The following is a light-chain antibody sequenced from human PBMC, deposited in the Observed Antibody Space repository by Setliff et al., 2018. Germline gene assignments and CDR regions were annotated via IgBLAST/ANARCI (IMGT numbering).Light chain of an antibody. Sequence: QSVLAQPAAVSGSPGQSITISCAGTSSDVGGYNYVSWYQQHPGKAPKVMIYDVSKRPSGVSNRFSGSKSGNTASLTISGPQAEDEADYHCCSYAGSSTLNYVFGTGTKVTVL. J-gene: IGLJ1*01. CDR2: DVS. CDR3: CSYAGSSTLNYV. CDR1: SSDVGGYNY. V-gene: IGLV2-23*02.